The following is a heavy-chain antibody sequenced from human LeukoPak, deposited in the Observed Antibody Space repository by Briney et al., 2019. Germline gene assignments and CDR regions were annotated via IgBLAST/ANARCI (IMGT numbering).Heavy chain of an antibody. CDR3: ARGANLLLTPGVLSQSRSYYYYGMDV. J-gene: IGHJ6*02. V-gene: IGHV4-34*01. CDR2: INHSGST. CDR1: GGSFSGYY. Sequence: SETLSLTCAVYGGSFSGYYWSWIRQPPGKGLEWIGEINHSGSTNYNPSLKSRVTISVDTSKNQFSLKLSSVTAADTAVYYCARGANLLLTPGVLSQSRSYYYYGMDVWGQGTTVTVSS. D-gene: IGHD4-17*01.